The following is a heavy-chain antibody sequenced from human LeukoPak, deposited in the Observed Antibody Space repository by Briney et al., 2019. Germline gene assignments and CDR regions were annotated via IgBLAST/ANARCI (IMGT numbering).Heavy chain of an antibody. J-gene: IGHJ4*02. CDR3: ARSRPYYYDSSGYNDY. CDR1: GYTFTGYY. Sequence: ASVKVSCKASGYTFTGYYMHWVRQAPGQGPEWMGWINPNSDGTNYAQKFQGRVTMTRDTSISTAYMELGRLRSDDTAMYYCARSRPYYYDSSGYNDYWGQGTLVTVSS. D-gene: IGHD3-22*01. V-gene: IGHV1-2*02. CDR2: INPNSDGT.